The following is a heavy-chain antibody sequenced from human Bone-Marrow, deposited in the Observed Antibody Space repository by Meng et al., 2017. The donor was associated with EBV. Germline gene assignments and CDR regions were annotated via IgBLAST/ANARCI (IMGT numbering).Heavy chain of an antibody. Sequence: LLVESGGGWFQPGGALRLSFAASGFTVRSSYMSWVRQPPGRGLEWVSVIHSVGNAYHADSVRGRFTLSRDNSKNTLYLRMNYLRAEDTAVYYCARSYGSTLDWFDPWGQGTLVTVSS. CDR1: GFTVRSSY. D-gene: IGHD2-2*01. V-gene: IGHV3-53*01. CDR3: ARSYGSTLDWFDP. J-gene: IGHJ5*02. CDR2: IHSVGNA.